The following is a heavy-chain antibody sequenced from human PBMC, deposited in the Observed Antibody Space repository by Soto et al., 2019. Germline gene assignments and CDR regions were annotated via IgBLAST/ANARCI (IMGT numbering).Heavy chain of an antibody. Sequence: QVQLQESGPGLVKPSETLSLTCTCSGGSISSYYWSWIRQHPGKGLEWIGYIDSSGSTNYNPSLKSRVTPSVSASKPPAALKLSSVPAAYTAVYYCARYVLGSCSGGRCAGKFDFWGQGTLVTVSS. V-gene: IGHV4-59*01. CDR3: ARYVLGSCSGGRCAGKFDF. J-gene: IGHJ4*02. CDR2: IDSSGST. CDR1: GGSISSYY. D-gene: IGHD2-15*01.